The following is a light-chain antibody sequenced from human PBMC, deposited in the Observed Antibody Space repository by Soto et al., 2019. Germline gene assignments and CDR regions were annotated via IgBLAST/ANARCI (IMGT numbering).Light chain of an antibody. Sequence: DIQMTQSPSTLSASVGDRVTITCRASQSISTYLAWYQQKPGKAPKVLIYWASSLESGVPSRFSGSGSGTEFTLTISSLQSDDSPSYYYRQQYYSYPWTFGQGTKVEVK. J-gene: IGKJ1*01. CDR3: QQYYSYPWT. V-gene: IGKV1-5*03. CDR2: WAS. CDR1: QSISTY.